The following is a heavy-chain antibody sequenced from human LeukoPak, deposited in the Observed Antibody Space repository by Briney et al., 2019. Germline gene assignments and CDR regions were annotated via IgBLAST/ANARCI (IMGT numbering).Heavy chain of an antibody. J-gene: IGHJ4*02. CDR1: GYTFTGYY. D-gene: IGHD5-18*01. Sequence: GASVKVSCKASGYTFTGYYMHWVRQTPGQGLEWMGSINPNSGGTNYAQKFQGRVTMIRDTSISTAYMELSRLRSDDRAVYYCARENTSMVHFDYWGQGTLVTVSS. CDR3: ARENTSMVHFDY. CDR2: INPNSGGT. V-gene: IGHV1-2*02.